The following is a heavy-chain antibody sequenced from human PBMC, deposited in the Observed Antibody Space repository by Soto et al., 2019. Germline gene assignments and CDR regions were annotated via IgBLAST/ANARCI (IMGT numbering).Heavy chain of an antibody. CDR3: ARSLQRYCSGGSCLTRPPLDH. CDR2: ISYDGNNK. CDR1: GFTFSSYG. D-gene: IGHD2-15*01. V-gene: IGHV3-30*03. J-gene: IGHJ4*02. Sequence: QVQLVESGGDVVQPGRSLRLSCAASGFTFSSYGMHWVRQAPGKGLEWLAVISYDGNNKKGRFTISRDNSKSTLYLQMNSLRTEDTAVYYCARSLQRYCSGGSCLTRPPLDHWGQGTLVTVSS.